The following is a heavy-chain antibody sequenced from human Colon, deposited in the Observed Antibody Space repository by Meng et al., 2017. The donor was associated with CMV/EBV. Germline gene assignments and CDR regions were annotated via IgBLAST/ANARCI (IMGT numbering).Heavy chain of an antibody. J-gene: IGHJ4*02. D-gene: IGHD2-21*02. Sequence: GESLKISCAASGFTFSSYWMSWVRQAPGKGLEWVAFIRYDGTKADYADSVTGRFTISRDNARSSLHLQMTSLRPEDSAVYFCAKEFVLGTHLDHWGQGTLVTVSS. V-gene: IGHV3-30*02. CDR3: AKEFVLGTHLDH. CDR1: GFTFSSYW. CDR2: IRYDGTKA.